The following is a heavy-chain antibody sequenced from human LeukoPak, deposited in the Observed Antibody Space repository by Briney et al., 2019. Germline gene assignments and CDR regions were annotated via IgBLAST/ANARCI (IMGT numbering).Heavy chain of an antibody. V-gene: IGHV1-2*04. CDR3: ARDALTFGELPDY. CDR2: IIPKSGGT. D-gene: IGHD3-16*01. CDR1: GYTFSDYY. J-gene: IGHJ4*02. Sequence: ASVKVSCKASGYTFSDYYLHWVRQAPGHGPEWMGWIIPKSGGTKYAQKFQGWVTMTRDTSISTAYMELSSLRFDDTAVYYCARDALTFGELPDYWGQGTLVTVSS.